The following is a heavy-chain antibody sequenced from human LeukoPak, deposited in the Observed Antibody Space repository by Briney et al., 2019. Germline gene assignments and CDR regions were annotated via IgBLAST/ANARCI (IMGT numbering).Heavy chain of an antibody. CDR3: AELGITMIGGV. CDR1: GFTFSNAW. D-gene: IGHD3-10*02. J-gene: IGHJ6*04. V-gene: IGHV3-15*01. CDR2: IKSKTDGGTT. Sequence: GGSLRLSCAASGFTFSNAWMSWVRQAPGKGLEWVGRIKSKTDGGTTDYAAPVKGRFTISRDDSKNTLYRQMNSLRAEDTAVYYCAELGITMIGGVWGKGTTVTISS.